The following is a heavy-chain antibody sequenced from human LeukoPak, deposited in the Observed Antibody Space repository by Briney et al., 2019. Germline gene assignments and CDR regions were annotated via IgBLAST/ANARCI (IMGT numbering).Heavy chain of an antibody. CDR2: INPNSGGT. J-gene: IGHJ4*02. D-gene: IGHD2-2*01. CDR1: GYTFTGYY. V-gene: IGHV1-2*02. CDR3: ARLGLGYCSSTSCYLMYYFDY. Sequence: ASVKVSCKASGYTFTGYYMHWVRQAPGQGLEWMGWINPNSGGTNYAQKSQGRVTMTRDTSISTAYMELSRLRSDDTAVYYCARLGLGYCSSTSCYLMYYFDYWGQGTLVTVSS.